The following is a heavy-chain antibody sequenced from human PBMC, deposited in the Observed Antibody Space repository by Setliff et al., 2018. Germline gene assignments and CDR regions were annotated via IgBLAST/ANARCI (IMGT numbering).Heavy chain of an antibody. J-gene: IGHJ4*02. Sequence: ASVKVSCAASGFVFSNFAMNWVRQAPGKGLEWVSTISGGGTNMDYADSVKGRFTISRDNSNSEVFLQMDSLRAEDTAVYYCARDQARWLVAAGTFDYWGLGALVTVS. V-gene: IGHV3-23*01. CDR2: ISGGGTNM. CDR3: ARDQARWLVAAGTFDY. CDR1: GFVFSNFA. D-gene: IGHD1-1*01.